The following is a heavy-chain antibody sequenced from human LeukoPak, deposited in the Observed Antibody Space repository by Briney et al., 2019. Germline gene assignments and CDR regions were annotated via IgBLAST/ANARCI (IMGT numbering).Heavy chain of an antibody. CDR2: FYSTGST. CDR3: ARDQYSGSLDY. J-gene: IGHJ4*02. V-gene: IGHV4-4*07. CDR1: GGSISSYY. Sequence: SETLSLTCTVSGGSISSYYWTWIRQPAGKGLEWIGRFYSTGSTNYNPSLKSRVTMSVDTSKNQFSLKLSSVTAADTAVYYCARDQYSGSLDYWGQGTPVTVSS. D-gene: IGHD1-26*01.